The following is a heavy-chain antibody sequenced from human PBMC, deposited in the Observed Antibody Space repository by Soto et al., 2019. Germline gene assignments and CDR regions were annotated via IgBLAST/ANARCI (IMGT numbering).Heavy chain of an antibody. CDR1: GGSFSGYY. J-gene: IGHJ6*03. V-gene: IGHV4-34*01. CDR3: ARGVHYLWFGELSYYYYMDV. CDR2: INHSGST. Sequence: QVQLQQWGAGLLKPSETLSLTCAVYGGSFSGYYWSWIRQPPGKGLEWIGEINHSGSTNYNPSLKSRVTISVDTSKNQFSLKLSSVTAADTAVYYCARGVHYLWFGELSYYYYMDVWGKGTTVTVSS. D-gene: IGHD3-10*01.